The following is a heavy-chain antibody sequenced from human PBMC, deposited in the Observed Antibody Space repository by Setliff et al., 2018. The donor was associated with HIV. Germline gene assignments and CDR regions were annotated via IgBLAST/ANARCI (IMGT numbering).Heavy chain of an antibody. CDR1: GYSISTAYY. J-gene: IGHJ4*02. CDR3: MRGRSITIFGVAYFDF. CDR2: VYHSGTT. D-gene: IGHD3-3*01. V-gene: IGHV4-38-2*01. Sequence: TLETLSLTCAVSGYSISTAYYWGWIRQPPGKGLEWIGSVYHSGTTYYNPSLKSRVTISVDMSNNQFSLKVTSVTAADTAVYYCMRGRSITIFGVAYFDFWGQGTQVTVSS.